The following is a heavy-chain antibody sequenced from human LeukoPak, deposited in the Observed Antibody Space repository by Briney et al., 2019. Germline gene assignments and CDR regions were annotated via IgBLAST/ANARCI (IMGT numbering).Heavy chain of an antibody. CDR2: INWYGSNI. J-gene: IGHJ6*02. Sequence: GGPLSLSCEGSGFTFEDYGMSWVRQAPGKGLEWVSGINWYGSNIAYADSVKGRFTISRDNAKNSLYLQMNSLRAEDTALYYCVGGSITMVRGDFYYYYAMDVWGQGTTVTVSS. CDR1: GFTFEDYG. D-gene: IGHD3-10*01. CDR3: VGGSITMVRGDFYYYYAMDV. V-gene: IGHV3-20*04.